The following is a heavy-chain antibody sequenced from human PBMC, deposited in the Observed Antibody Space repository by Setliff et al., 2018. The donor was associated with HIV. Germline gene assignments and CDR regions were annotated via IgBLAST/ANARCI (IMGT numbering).Heavy chain of an antibody. CDR1: GFIFSDYA. J-gene: IGHJ4*02. D-gene: IGHD6-19*01. CDR3: ARGNQWLEDY. CDR2: ISGSGANP. V-gene: IGHV3-23*01. Sequence: GGSLRLSCAASGFIFSDYAMTWVRQAPGKGLEWVSGISGSGANPYNADFVEGRFTVSRDNSKNTLSLQMDILRPEDTAVYYRARGNQWLEDYWGQGTLVTVSS.